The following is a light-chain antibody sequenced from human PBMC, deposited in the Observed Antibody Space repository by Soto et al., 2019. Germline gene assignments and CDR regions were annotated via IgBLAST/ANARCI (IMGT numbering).Light chain of an antibody. CDR2: GAS. Sequence: IVWTQSPGTLSLAPGERATLYCRASQSVTSNYLAWYQQKPGQAPRLLLFGASIRDTGIPDRFSGSGSGTEFTLTIGSLQSEDFAVYYCQQYSSSPSFGQGTRLEIK. J-gene: IGKJ5*01. V-gene: IGKV3-20*01. CDR3: QQYSSSPS. CDR1: QSVTSNY.